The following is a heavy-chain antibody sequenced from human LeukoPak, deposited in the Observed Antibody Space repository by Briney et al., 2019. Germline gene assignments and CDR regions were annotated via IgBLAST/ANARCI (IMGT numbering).Heavy chain of an antibody. CDR2: IIPILGLA. CDR3: ARDWDYYDSSGYYYEYYAFDI. CDR1: GGTFSSYA. Sequence: ASVKVSCKSSGGTFSSYAISWVRQAPGQGLEWMGRIIPILGLANYAQKFQGRVTITADKSTSTAYMELSSLRSEDTAVYYCARDWDYYDSSGYYYEYYAFDIWGQGTMVTVSS. J-gene: IGHJ3*02. V-gene: IGHV1-69*04. D-gene: IGHD3-22*01.